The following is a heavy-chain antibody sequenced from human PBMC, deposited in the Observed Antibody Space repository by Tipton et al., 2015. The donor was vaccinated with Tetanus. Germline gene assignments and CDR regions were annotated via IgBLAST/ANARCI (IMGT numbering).Heavy chain of an antibody. Sequence: SLRLSCAASGFIFSDYSMNWVRQAPGKGLEWVAAVSGDSTSYADSLRGRFTISRDNAKNSVYLHVNGLRADDTAVYFCAREQMGRGSHAFDIWGQGTLVTVSS. D-gene: IGHD3-10*01. CDR2: VSGDST. CDR1: GFIFSDYS. J-gene: IGHJ3*02. V-gene: IGHV3-21*01. CDR3: AREQMGRGSHAFDI.